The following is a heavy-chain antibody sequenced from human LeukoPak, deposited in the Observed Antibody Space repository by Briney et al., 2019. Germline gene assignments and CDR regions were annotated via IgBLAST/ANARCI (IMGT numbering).Heavy chain of an antibody. J-gene: IGHJ5*02. D-gene: IGHD2-21*02. CDR1: GGSISSGSYY. CDR2: IYYSGST. Sequence: SETLSLTCTVSGGSISSGSYYWGWIRQPPGKGLEWIGSIYYSGSTYYNPSLKSRVTISVDTSKNQFSLKLSSVTAADTAVYYCARVSFVVVTATYLNWFDPWGQGTLVTVSS. CDR3: ARVSFVVVTATYLNWFDP. V-gene: IGHV4-39*07.